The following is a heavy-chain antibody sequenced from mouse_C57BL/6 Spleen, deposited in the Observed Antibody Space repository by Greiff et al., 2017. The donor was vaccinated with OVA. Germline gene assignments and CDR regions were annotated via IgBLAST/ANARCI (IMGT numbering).Heavy chain of an antibody. CDR3: ARQGTGTKAWFAY. CDR2: ISGGGGNT. Sequence: EVKLVESGGGLVKPGGSLKLSCAASGFTFSSYTMSWVRQTPEKRLEWVATISGGGGNTYYPDSVKGRFTISRDNAKNTLYLQMSSLRSEDTALYYCARQGTGTKAWFAYWGQGTLVTVSA. CDR1: GFTFSSYT. J-gene: IGHJ3*01. V-gene: IGHV5-9*01. D-gene: IGHD4-1*01.